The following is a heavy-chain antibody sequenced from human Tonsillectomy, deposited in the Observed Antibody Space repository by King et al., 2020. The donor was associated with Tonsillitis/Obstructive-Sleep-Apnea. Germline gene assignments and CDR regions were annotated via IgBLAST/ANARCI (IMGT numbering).Heavy chain of an antibody. J-gene: IGHJ4*01. CDR2: VRTKANSYAT. D-gene: IGHD5-18*01. CDR1: GFTFSGAA. V-gene: IGHV3-73*01. Sequence: EVQLVESGGGLVQPGGSLKLSCAASGFTFSGAAMHWVRQASGKGLEWVGRVRTKANSYATAYAASVKGRFTISRDDSRNTAYLQMNSLKTEDTAVYYCSLEGFGYAYWGHGTLVTVSS. CDR3: SLEGFGYAY.